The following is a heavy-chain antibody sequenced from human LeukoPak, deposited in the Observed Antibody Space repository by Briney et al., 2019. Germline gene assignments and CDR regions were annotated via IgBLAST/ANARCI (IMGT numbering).Heavy chain of an antibody. CDR1: GFTFSSYG. V-gene: IGHV3-30*02. CDR2: IRYDGSNK. D-gene: IGHD5-18*01. J-gene: IGHJ4*02. Sequence: GGSLRLSCAASGFTFSSYGMHWVRQAPGKGLEWVAFIRYDGSNKYYADSVKGRFTISRDNSKNTLYLQMNSLRAEDTAVYYCAKDGVSKVDTAILWGQGTLVTVSS. CDR3: AKDGVSKVDTAIL.